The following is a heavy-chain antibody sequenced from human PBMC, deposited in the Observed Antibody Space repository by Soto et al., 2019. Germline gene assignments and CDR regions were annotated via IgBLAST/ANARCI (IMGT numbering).Heavy chain of an antibody. Sequence: EVQLLESGGGLVQPGGSLRLSCAASGFTFSSYDMRWVRQAPGKGLEWVSAISGSGDSTYYADSVKGRFTISRDNSKNTLYLQMNSLRGEDTAVYHCARRGSGSYYDYWGQATLVTVSS. CDR3: ARRGSGSYYDY. V-gene: IGHV3-23*01. CDR2: ISGSGDST. D-gene: IGHD1-26*01. CDR1: GFTFSSYD. J-gene: IGHJ4*02.